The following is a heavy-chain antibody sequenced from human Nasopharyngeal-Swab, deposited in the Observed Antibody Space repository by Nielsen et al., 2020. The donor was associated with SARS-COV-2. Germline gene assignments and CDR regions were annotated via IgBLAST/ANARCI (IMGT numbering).Heavy chain of an antibody. CDR3: VKHQGSPSDQ. V-gene: IGHV3-23*01. CDR2: IGGNGART. J-gene: IGHJ4*02. Sequence: GESLKISCVASGFIFGNYAMAWVRQAPGKGLEWVSAIGGNGARTHYADSVKGRFTISRDNAKNTLYLQMNSLRVDDTAVYYCVKHQGSPSDQWGQGTLVTVSS. CDR1: GFIFGNYA.